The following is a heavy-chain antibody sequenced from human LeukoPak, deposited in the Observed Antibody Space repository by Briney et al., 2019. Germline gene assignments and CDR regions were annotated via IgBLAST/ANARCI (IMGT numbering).Heavy chain of an antibody. J-gene: IGHJ3*02. CDR2: INHSGST. D-gene: IGHD2-21*02. Sequence: PSETLSLTCAVYGGSFSGYYWSWIRQPPGKGLEWIGEINHSGSTNYNPSLKSRVTISVDTSKNQFSLELSSVTAADTAVYYCTGAYCGADCYADAFDIWGQGTMVTVSS. V-gene: IGHV4-34*01. CDR3: TGAYCGADCYADAFDI. CDR1: GGSFSGYY.